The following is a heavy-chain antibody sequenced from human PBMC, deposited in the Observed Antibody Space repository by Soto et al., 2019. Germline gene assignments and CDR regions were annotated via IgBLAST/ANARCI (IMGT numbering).Heavy chain of an antibody. D-gene: IGHD4-4*01. CDR3: AGSNYSYYFDY. CDR2: ISAYNGNT. CDR1: GYTFTSYC. J-gene: IGHJ4*02. V-gene: IGHV1-18*04. Sequence: ASVKAPCKASGYTFTSYCMNWVRRAPGHGLEWMGWISAYNGNTNYAQKCQGRVTMTTDTSTITAYMELRSLRSDGTAVYYCAGSNYSYYFDYWGQGTLVNVSS.